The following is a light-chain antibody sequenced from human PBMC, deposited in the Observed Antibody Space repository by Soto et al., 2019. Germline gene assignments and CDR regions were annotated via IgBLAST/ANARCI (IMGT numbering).Light chain of an antibody. J-gene: IGLJ1*01. V-gene: IGLV2-23*02. CDR1: SSDVGSYKL. CDR2: EVT. CDR3: CSYAGSDTYV. Sequence: QSALTQPASVSGSPGQSITISCTGTSSDVGSYKLVSWYQQHPGKAPKLMIYEVTKRPSGVSNRFSGSKSGNTASLTISGLQAEDEADYYCCSYAGSDTYVFGIGTKVTVL.